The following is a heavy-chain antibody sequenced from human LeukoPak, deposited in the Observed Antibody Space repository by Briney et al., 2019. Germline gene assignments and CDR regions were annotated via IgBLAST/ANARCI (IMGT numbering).Heavy chain of an antibody. CDR1: GGSISSSSYY. Sequence: PSETLSLTCTVSGGSISSSSYYWGWIRQPPGKGLEWIGSIYYSGSTYYNPSLKSRVTISVDTSKNQFSLKLSSVTAADTAVYYCARCRVLLCFGELLCGWFDPWGQGTLVTVSS. CDR2: IYYSGST. J-gene: IGHJ5*02. V-gene: IGHV4-39*01. D-gene: IGHD3-10*01. CDR3: ARCRVLLCFGELLCGWFDP.